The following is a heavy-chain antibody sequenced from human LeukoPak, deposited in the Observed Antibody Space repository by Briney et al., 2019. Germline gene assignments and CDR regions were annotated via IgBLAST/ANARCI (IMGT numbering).Heavy chain of an antibody. D-gene: IGHD1-26*01. J-gene: IGHJ4*02. Sequence: PGGSLRLSCAASGFTLSSYAMHWVRQAPGKGLEWVAVISYDGSNKYYADSVKGRFTISRDNSKNTLYLQMNSLRAEDTAVYYCARGAKWELLRGDVGYWGQGTPVTVSS. CDR3: ARGAKWELLRGDVGY. CDR2: ISYDGSNK. CDR1: GFTLSSYA. V-gene: IGHV3-30-3*01.